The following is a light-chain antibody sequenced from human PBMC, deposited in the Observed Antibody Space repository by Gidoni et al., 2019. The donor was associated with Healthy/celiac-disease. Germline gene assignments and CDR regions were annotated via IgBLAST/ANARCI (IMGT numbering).Light chain of an antibody. J-gene: IGKJ4*01. Sequence: IQMTQSTSSLSASVGDRVPITCQASQDISNYLNWYQQKPGKAPKLLIYYASNLETGVPSRFSGSGSGTDFTFTISSLQPEDIATYYCQQYDNLALTFGGGTKVEIK. CDR1: QDISNY. V-gene: IGKV1-33*01. CDR3: QQYDNLALT. CDR2: YAS.